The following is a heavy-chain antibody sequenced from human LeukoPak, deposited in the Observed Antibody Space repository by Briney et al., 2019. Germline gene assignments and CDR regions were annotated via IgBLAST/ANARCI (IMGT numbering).Heavy chain of an antibody. Sequence: PGGSLRLSCAASGFTFSDYYMSWLRQAPGKGLEWVSYFSCGSSNTNYADSVRGRFTISRDNAKNSLYVQVNSLRAEDTAVYYCARGAGKYFEFCGEGTLVTVSS. CDR1: GFTFSDYY. CDR2: FSCGSSNT. J-gene: IGHJ4*02. CDR3: ARGAGKYFEF. D-gene: IGHD3-10*01. V-gene: IGHV3-11*05.